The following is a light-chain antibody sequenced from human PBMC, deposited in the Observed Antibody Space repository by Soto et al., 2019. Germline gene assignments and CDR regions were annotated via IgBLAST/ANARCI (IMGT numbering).Light chain of an antibody. CDR3: FSYTTSSTLV. V-gene: IGLV2-14*01. CDR1: SSDVGGYNC. CDR2: EVS. Sequence: QSALTQPACVSGSPGQSITISCTGTSSDVGGYNCVSWYQQHPAKAPKLMIYEVSNRPSGVSHRFSGSKSGNTASLTISGLQAEDEADYYCFSYTTSSTLVFGGGTKLTVL. J-gene: IGLJ3*02.